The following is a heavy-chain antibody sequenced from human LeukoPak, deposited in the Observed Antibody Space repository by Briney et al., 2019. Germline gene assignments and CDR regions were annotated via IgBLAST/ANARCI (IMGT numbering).Heavy chain of an antibody. D-gene: IGHD5-18*01. Sequence: PGGSLRLSCAASGFTFDDYAMHWVRQASGKGLEWVSGISWNSGSIGYADSVKGRFTISRDNAKNSLYLQMNSLRAEDTALYYCAKDMGYTYGTPSYFDYWGQGTLVTVSS. J-gene: IGHJ4*02. CDR2: ISWNSGSI. CDR1: GFTFDDYA. V-gene: IGHV3-9*01. CDR3: AKDMGYTYGTPSYFDY.